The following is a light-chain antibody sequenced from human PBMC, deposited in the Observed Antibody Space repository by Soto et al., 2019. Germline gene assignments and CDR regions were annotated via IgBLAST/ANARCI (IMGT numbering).Light chain of an antibody. V-gene: IGLV2-8*01. Sequence: QSVLTQPPSASGSPGQSVAISCTGTSSDVGGYDYVSWYQQHPGKAPKLMIYEVTKRPSGVPDRFSGSKSGNTASLTVCGLQAEDEADYYCSSYGGNNNLLFGGGTKLTVL. CDR3: SSYGGNNNLL. J-gene: IGLJ2*01. CDR2: EVT. CDR1: SSDVGGYDY.